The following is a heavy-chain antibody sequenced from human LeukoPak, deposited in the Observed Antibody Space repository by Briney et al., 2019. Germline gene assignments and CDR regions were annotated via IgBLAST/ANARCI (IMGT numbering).Heavy chain of an antibody. CDR3: ARARGRDGYRDWFDP. V-gene: IGHV4-59*01. D-gene: IGHD5-24*01. CDR1: GGSISSYY. Sequence: PSETLSLTCTVSGGSISSYYWSWIRQPPGKGLEWIGYIYYSGSTNYNPSLKSRVTISVDTSKNQFSLKLSSVTAADTAVYYCARARGRDGYRDWFDPWGLGTLVTVSS. J-gene: IGHJ5*02. CDR2: IYYSGST.